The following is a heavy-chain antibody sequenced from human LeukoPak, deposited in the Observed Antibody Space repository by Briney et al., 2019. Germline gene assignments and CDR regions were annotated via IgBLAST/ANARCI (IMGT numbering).Heavy chain of an antibody. CDR2: ISSSGSTI. D-gene: IGHD5-12*01. V-gene: IGHV3-48*03. CDR3: ARDTTVATMGY. Sequence: GGSLRLSCAASGFTFSSYEMNWVRQAPGKGLEWVSYISSSGSTIYYADSVKGRFTISRDNAKNSLYLQMNSLRAEDTAVYYCARDTTVATMGYWGQGTLVTVSS. CDR1: GFTFSSYE. J-gene: IGHJ4*02.